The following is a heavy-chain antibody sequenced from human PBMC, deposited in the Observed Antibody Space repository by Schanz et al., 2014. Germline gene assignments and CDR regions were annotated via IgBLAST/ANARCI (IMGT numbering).Heavy chain of an antibody. J-gene: IGHJ6*02. CDR3: ARDRGHVEQLVLEWYYAMDV. V-gene: IGHV1-18*01. CDR2: ISVSNGHT. D-gene: IGHD6-6*01. CDR1: GYTFTTYV. Sequence: QVQLVQSGREVKKPGASVKVSCKASGYTFTTYVISWVRQAPGQGLEWMGWISVSNGHTNYAQKFQGRVTMTTNTSTSTAYMELRRLRSDDTAVYYCARDRGHVEQLVLEWYYAMDVWGQGTTVAVSS.